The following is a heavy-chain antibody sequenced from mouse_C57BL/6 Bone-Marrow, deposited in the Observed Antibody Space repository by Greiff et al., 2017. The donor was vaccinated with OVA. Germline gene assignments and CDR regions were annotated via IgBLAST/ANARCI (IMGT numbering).Heavy chain of an antibody. J-gene: IGHJ2*01. CDR2: ISSGGDYI. CDR1: GFTFSSYA. D-gene: IGHD2-1*01. Sequence: EVKLVESGEGLVKPGGSLKLSCAASGFTFSSYAMSWVRQTPEKRLEWVAYISSGGDYIYYADTVKVRFTISRDNARNTLDLQMSSLKSEDTAMYYCTSYLWYFDYWGQGTTLTVSS. V-gene: IGHV5-9-1*02. CDR3: TSYLWYFDY.